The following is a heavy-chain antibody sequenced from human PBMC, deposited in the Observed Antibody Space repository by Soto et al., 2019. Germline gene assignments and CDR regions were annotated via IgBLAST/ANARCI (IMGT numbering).Heavy chain of an antibody. V-gene: IGHV3-23*01. D-gene: IGHD4-4*01. CDR3: AKDQIGTTPPDAFDI. CDR2: ISSSSGST. CDR1: GFTFSSYS. J-gene: IGHJ3*02. Sequence: PGGSLRLSCAASGFTFSSYSMNWVRQAPGKGLEWVSSISSSSGSTYYADSVKGRFTISRDNSKNTLYLQMNSLRAEDTAVYYCAKDQIGTTPPDAFDIWGQGTMVTVSS.